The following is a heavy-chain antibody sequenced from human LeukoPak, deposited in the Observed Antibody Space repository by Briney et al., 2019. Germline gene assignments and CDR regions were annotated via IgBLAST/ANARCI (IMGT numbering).Heavy chain of an antibody. CDR2: ISSSGSTI. Sequence: GGSLRLSCAASGFTFSDYYMSWIRQAPGKGLEWVSYISSSGSTIYYADSVKGRFTISRDNAKNSLYLQMNSLRAEDTAVYYCARDLQTRYGTIFGVVTPVFDYWGQGTLVTVSS. D-gene: IGHD3-3*01. V-gene: IGHV3-11*04. J-gene: IGHJ4*02. CDR1: GFTFSDYY. CDR3: ARDLQTRYGTIFGVVTPVFDY.